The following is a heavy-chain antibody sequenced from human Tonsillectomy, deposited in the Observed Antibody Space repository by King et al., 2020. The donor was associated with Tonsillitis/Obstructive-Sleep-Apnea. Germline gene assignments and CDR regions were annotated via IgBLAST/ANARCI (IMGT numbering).Heavy chain of an antibody. CDR2: IYWDADK. D-gene: IGHD3-22*01. CDR1: GFSLSTSGMC. V-gene: IGHV2-70*01. J-gene: IGHJ4*02. CDR3: ARTQYYYDSSGYRYYFDY. Sequence: ITLKESGPALVKPTQTLTLTCPFSGFSLSTSGMCVSWIRQPPGKALEWLALIYWDADKYYSTSLKTRLTISKDTSKNQVVLTMTNMYPVDTATYYCARTQYYYDSSGYRYYFDYWGQGTLVTVSS.